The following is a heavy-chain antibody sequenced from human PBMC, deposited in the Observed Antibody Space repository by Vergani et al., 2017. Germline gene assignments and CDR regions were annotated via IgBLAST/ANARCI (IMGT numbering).Heavy chain of an antibody. CDR2: ISSSSSYI. J-gene: IGHJ6*02. CDR3: AGVHCSGGSCLEYYYYYGMDV. Sequence: EVQLVESGGGLIQPGGSLRLSCAASGFTVSSNYMSWVRQAPGKGLEWVSSISSSSSYIYYADSVKGRFTISRDNAKNSLYLQMNSLRAEDTAVDYCAGVHCSGGSCLEYYYYYGMDVWGQGTTVTVSS. CDR1: GFTVSSNY. D-gene: IGHD2-15*01. V-gene: IGHV3-21*01.